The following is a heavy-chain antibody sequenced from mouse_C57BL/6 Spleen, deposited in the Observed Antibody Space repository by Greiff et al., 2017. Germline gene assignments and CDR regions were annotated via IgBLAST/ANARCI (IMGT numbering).Heavy chain of an antibody. CDR3: ARGDSDCGWFAY. CDR2: IYPGDGDT. CDR1: GYAFSSSW. Sequence: VQLQQSGPELVKPGASVKISCKASGYAFSSSWMNWVKQRPGKGLEWIGRIYPGDGDTNYNGKCKGKATLTADKSSSTAYMQLSSLTSEDSSVYVCARGDSDCGWFAYWGQGTLLTVSA. J-gene: IGHJ3*01. D-gene: IGHD2-12*01. V-gene: IGHV1-82*01.